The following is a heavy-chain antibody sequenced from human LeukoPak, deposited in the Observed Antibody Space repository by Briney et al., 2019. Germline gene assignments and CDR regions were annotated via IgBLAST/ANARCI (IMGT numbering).Heavy chain of an antibody. D-gene: IGHD4-17*01. CDR2: IMPLFGTA. CDR1: GGTFNNSA. CDR3: ARDVHGDYGSGWFDP. J-gene: IGHJ5*02. Sequence: SVKVSCKTSGGTFNNSAISWVRQAPGQGLEWLGGIMPLFGTAGYAQKFQGRVTITKDESTRTVHLELTSLTSDDTAVYYCARDVHGDYGSGWFDPWGQGTLVSVSS. V-gene: IGHV1-69*05.